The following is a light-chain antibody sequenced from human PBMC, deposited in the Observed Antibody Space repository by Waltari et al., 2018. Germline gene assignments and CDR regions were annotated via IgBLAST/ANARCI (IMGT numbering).Light chain of an antibody. CDR2: GAS. V-gene: IGKV3-15*01. J-gene: IGKJ4*01. Sequence: CRARRVCISNLAWYPQKPGQAPRLLINGASTRATGIPARFSGSWSGTEFTLTISSLQSEDFAVYYCQQYNNWPPLTFGGGTKVEIK. CDR3: QQYNNWPPLT. CDR1: RVCISN.